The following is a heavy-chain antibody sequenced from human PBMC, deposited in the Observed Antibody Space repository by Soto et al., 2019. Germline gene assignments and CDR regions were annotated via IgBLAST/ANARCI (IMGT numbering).Heavy chain of an antibody. CDR3: ARCYFTVGSCYTCWHFDL. CDR2: IGPYNGNT. J-gene: IGHJ2*01. V-gene: IGHV1-18*01. CDR1: CYTFADYG. Sequence: QAQLVQSGAEVKKPGASVKVSCQAGCYTFADYGISWVRQAPGQGLEWAGWIGPYNGNTKYAQNLQDIVTMTTDTSTNTDYMELMSLRYNDTALYYCARCYFTVGSCYTCWHFDLWGRGTLISVSS. D-gene: IGHD2-15*01.